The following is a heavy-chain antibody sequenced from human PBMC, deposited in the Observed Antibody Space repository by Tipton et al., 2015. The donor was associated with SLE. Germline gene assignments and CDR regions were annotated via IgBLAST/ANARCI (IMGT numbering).Heavy chain of an antibody. CDR2: IYYSGST. CDR3: ARVRGSGMGWFDP. V-gene: IGHV4-39*07. Sequence: LRLSCTVSGGSISSSSYYWGWIRQPPGKGLEWIGSIYYSGSTYYNPSLKSRVTISVDTSKNQFSLKLSSVTAADTAVYYCARVRGSGMGWFDPWGQGTLVTVSS. D-gene: IGHD1-26*01. CDR1: GGSISSSSYY. J-gene: IGHJ5*02.